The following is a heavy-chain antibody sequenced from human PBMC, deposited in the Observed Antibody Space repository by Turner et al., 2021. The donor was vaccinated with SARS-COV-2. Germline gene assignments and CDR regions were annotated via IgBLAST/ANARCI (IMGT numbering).Heavy chain of an antibody. CDR1: GFTFSSYG. Sequence: GGGVVQPGRSLRLSCAASGFTFSSYGMHWVRQAPGKGLEWVAVISYDGSNKYYADSVKGRFTISRDNSKNTLYLQMNSLRAEETAVYYCANLWFGELSTDYWGQGTLVTVSS. CDR2: ISYDGSNK. CDR3: ANLWFGELSTDY. D-gene: IGHD3-10*01. V-gene: IGHV3-30*18. J-gene: IGHJ4*02.